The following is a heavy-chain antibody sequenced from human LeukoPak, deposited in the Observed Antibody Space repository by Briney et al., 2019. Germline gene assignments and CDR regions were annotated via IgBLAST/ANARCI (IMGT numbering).Heavy chain of an antibody. CDR1: GYTFTDYY. Sequence: ASVKVSCKASGYTFTDYYIHWVRQAPGQGLEWMGWINPNSGGTNYAQKFQGRITMTRDTSISTAYMELSRLRSDDTAVYYCARHGVVVPAAASHYYYYMDVWGKGTTVTVSS. V-gene: IGHV1-2*02. J-gene: IGHJ6*03. CDR2: INPNSGGT. CDR3: ARHGVVVPAAASHYYYYMDV. D-gene: IGHD2-2*01.